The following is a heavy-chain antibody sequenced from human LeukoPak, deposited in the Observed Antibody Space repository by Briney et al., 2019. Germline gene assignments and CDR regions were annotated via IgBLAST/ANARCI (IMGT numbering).Heavy chain of an antibody. CDR1: GYSISLGYY. CDR3: ARDMGWNGLVDS. V-gene: IGHV4-38-2*02. CDR2: FYYTGST. Sequence: SETLSLTCTVSGYSISLGYYWGWIRQPPGKGLEWIGSFYYTGSTYYNPSLKSRVTVSGDTSKNQFSLKLSSVTAADTAVYYCARDMGWNGLVDSWGQGTLVTVSS. J-gene: IGHJ4*02. D-gene: IGHD1-1*01.